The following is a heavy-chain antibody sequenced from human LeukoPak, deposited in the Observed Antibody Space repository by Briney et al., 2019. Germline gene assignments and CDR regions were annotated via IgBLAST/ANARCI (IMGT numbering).Heavy chain of an antibody. V-gene: IGHV4-59*01. CDR2: IYYSGST. CDR1: GGSISSYY. J-gene: IGHJ5*02. Sequence: SETLSLTCTVSGGSISSYYWSWIRQPPGKGLEWIGYIYYSGSTNYNPSLKSRVTISVDTTKNQFSLKLSSVTAADTAVYYCARSGYCSSTSCQIAGWFDPWGQGTLVTVSS. D-gene: IGHD2-2*01. CDR3: ARSGYCSSTSCQIAGWFDP.